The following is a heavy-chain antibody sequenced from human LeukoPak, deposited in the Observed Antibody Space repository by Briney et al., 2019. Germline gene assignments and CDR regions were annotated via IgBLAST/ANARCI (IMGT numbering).Heavy chain of an antibody. CDR1: GFSFSYYA. D-gene: IGHD3-10*01. Sequence: GWSLRLSCAASGFSFSYYAMSWVRQAPGKGLEWVSGISSGGGTTYYEDSVKGRFTISRDNSKTTLYLLMNSLRAEDTAVYFCAKDPSSGFADGDAFDIWGQGTMVTVSS. CDR2: ISSGGGTT. J-gene: IGHJ3*02. CDR3: AKDPSSGFADGDAFDI. V-gene: IGHV3-23*01.